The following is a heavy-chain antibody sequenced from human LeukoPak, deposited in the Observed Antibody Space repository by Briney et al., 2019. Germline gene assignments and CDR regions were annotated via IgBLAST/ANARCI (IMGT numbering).Heavy chain of an antibody. J-gene: IGHJ4*02. CDR3: ARVGSGSFDY. Sequence: SETLSLTCAISGGSIRTYYWTWIRQPPGKGLEWIAYVYYSGNANYNPSLKSRVTISVDTSKNQFSLKLSSVTAADTAVYYCARVGSGSFDYWGQGTLVAVSS. V-gene: IGHV4-59*01. CDR1: GGSIRTYY. CDR2: VYYSGNA. D-gene: IGHD1-26*01.